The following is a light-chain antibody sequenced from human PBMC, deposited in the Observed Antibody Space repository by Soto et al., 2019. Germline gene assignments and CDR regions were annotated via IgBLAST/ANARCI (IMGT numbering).Light chain of an antibody. J-gene: IGKJ5*01. CDR3: QQSSNWPPIT. V-gene: IGKV3-11*01. CDR2: DAS. Sequence: EIVLTQSPATLSVSPGERATLSCRGSQSVSSYLAWYQQKPGQAPRLLIYDASNRGTGIPDRFSGSGSGTDFTLTISSLEPEDFAVYYCQQSSNWPPITFGQGTRLEIK. CDR1: QSVSSY.